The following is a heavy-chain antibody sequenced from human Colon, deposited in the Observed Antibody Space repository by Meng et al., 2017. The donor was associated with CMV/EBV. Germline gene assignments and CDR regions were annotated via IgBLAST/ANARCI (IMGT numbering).Heavy chain of an antibody. D-gene: IGHD3-16*01. CDR3: ARDGVSDYYYYGMDV. CDR1: GGSVSSGSYY. V-gene: IGHV4-61*01. CDR2: NYYSGST. Sequence: GSLRLSCTVSGGSVSSGSYYWSWIRQPPGKGLEWIGYNYYSGSTNYNPSLKSRVTISVDTSKNQFSLKLSSVTAADTAVYYCARDGVSDYYYYGMDVWGQGTTVAVSS. J-gene: IGHJ6*02.